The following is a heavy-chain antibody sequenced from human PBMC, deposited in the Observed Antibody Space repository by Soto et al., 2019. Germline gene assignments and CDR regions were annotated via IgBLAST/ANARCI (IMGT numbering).Heavy chain of an antibody. CDR2: ISSSSSYI. D-gene: IGHD3-22*01. Sequence: EVQLVESGGGLVKPGGSLRLSCAASGFTFSSYSMNWVRQAPGKGLEWVSSISSSSSYIYYADSVKGRFTISRDNAKNSLYLQMNSLRAEDTAVYYCARDDPYLLRITMIVVVAYTTDVDYWGQGTLVTVSS. CDR3: ARDDPYLLRITMIVVVAYTTDVDY. CDR1: GFTFSSYS. V-gene: IGHV3-21*01. J-gene: IGHJ4*02.